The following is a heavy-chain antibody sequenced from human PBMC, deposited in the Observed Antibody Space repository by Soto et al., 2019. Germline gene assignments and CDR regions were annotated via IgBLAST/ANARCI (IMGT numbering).Heavy chain of an antibody. CDR3: ARGCSGGSCYSIWFDY. Sequence: PGGSLRLSCAASGFTFSNYWMTWVRQAPGKGLEWVANIKQDGSEKYYVDSVKGRFTISRDNAKNSLYLQMNSLRAEDTAVYYCARGCSGGSCYSIWFDYWGQGTQVTVSS. D-gene: IGHD2-15*01. J-gene: IGHJ4*02. V-gene: IGHV3-7*03. CDR1: GFTFSNYW. CDR2: IKQDGSEK.